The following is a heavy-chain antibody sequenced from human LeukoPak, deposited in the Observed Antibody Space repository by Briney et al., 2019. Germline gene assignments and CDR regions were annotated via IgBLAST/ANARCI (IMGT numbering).Heavy chain of an antibody. CDR3: ARDRYSSGWATFDY. V-gene: IGHV3-33*08. J-gene: IGHJ4*02. Sequence: GGSLRLSCEASGFTFSAYPMHWVRQAPGKGLEWVAVIWYDGSNKYYADSVKGRFTISRDNSKNTLYLQMNSLRAEDTAVYYCARDRYSSGWATFDYWGQGTLVTVSS. CDR2: IWYDGSNK. D-gene: IGHD6-19*01. CDR1: GFTFSAYP.